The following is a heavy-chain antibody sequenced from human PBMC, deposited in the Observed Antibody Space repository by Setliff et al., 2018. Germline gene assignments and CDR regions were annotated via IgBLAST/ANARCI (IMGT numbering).Heavy chain of an antibody. Sequence: ASVKVSCKASGYTFTRHGISWVRQAPGQGLEWMGWISVYNGDTNYPQRLQGRVTMTTDTSTSTAYMELRSLRSDDTAVYFCARFGGSCSSSSCYASDLWGQGTMVTVSS. CDR3: ARFGGSCSSSSCYASDL. D-gene: IGHD2-2*01. CDR1: GYTFTRHG. V-gene: IGHV1-18*01. CDR2: ISVYNGDT. J-gene: IGHJ3*01.